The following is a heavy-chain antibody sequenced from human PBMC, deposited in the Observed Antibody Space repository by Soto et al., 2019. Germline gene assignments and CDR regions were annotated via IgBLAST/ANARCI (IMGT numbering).Heavy chain of an antibody. Sequence: GASVKVSCKASGYTFTSYYMHWVRQAPGQGLEWMGIINPSGGSTSYAQKFQGRVTMTRDTSTSTVYMELSSLRSEDTAVYYCARDRFGVVNSVYYYYYGIDVWGQGTTVTVSS. CDR1: GYTFTSYY. V-gene: IGHV1-46*01. CDR2: INPSGGST. D-gene: IGHD3-3*01. J-gene: IGHJ6*02. CDR3: ARDRFGVVNSVYYYYYGIDV.